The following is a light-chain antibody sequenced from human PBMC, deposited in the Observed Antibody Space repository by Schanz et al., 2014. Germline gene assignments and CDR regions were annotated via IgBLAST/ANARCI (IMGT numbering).Light chain of an antibody. Sequence: DIHMTQSPSSLSPSVGDRVTITCRSSQSIGKYVNWYQQTPGKAPRLLIYAASTLQSGVPSRFGGSGFGTEFTLTISCLHPEDFATYYCQQSYSMPRTFGHGTKVEI. CDR2: AAS. CDR3: QQSYSMPRT. J-gene: IGKJ1*01. CDR1: QSIGKY. V-gene: IGKV1-39*01.